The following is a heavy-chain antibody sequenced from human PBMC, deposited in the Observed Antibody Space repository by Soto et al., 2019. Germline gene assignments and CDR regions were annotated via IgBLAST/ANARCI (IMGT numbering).Heavy chain of an antibody. V-gene: IGHV1-8*02. CDR3: AREVVEVASIRLDP. CDR2: MNVNTDSS. D-gene: IGHD3-3*01. Sequence: QLQLGHSGAEVRTPGSSLTVSCKPIGFALTTNDIPWVRQAPGQRLEWMGWMNVNTDSSDSAEEFEGRLLMTCNNSISTADLELTGLTSKDTAVYYCAREVVEVASIRLDPWGQGTHVTVS. CDR1: GFALTTND. J-gene: IGHJ5*02.